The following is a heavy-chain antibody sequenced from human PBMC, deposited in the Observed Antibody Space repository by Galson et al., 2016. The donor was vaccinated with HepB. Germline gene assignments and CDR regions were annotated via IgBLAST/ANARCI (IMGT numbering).Heavy chain of an antibody. D-gene: IGHD3-10*02. CDR3: ARDLYEVVRGVSD. CDR2: IDWNSGNM. CDR1: GFTFADYA. J-gene: IGHJ4*02. V-gene: IGHV3-9*01. Sequence: SLRLSCAASGFTFADYAMHWVRQAPGKGLEWVSGIDWNSGNMDYADSVKGRFTISRDNAKNSLYPQMNTLRAEDTAFYYCARDLYEVVRGVSDWGQGTLVTVSS.